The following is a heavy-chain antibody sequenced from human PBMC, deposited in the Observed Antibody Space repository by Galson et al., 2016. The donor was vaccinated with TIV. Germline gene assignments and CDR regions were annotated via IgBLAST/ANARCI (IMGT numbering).Heavy chain of an antibody. Sequence: ETLSLTCTVSGGSVSSGSYYWRWIRQPPGKGLEYIGYISYSGSTNYNSSLKSRVTISVDTSKNQFSLRLKSVTPADTAVYYCARAVGFYDDNWFDPWGQGTLVTVSS. D-gene: IGHD5/OR15-5a*01. V-gene: IGHV4-61*01. J-gene: IGHJ5*02. CDR2: ISYSGST. CDR1: GGSVSSGSYY. CDR3: ARAVGFYDDNWFDP.